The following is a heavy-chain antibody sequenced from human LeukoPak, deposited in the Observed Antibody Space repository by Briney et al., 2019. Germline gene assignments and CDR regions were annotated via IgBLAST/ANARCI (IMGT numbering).Heavy chain of an antibody. CDR1: GYTFTGYY. CDR3: ARDLRTYYYDTSGLSWFDY. Sequence: GASVKVSCKASGYTFTGYYMHWVRQAPGQGLEWMGWISSDNGNTHYAQKLQGRVTMTTDTSTSVAYMELRSLRSDDTAVYYCARDLRTYYYDTSGLSWFDYWGQGTLVTVSS. J-gene: IGHJ4*02. V-gene: IGHV1-18*04. D-gene: IGHD3-22*01. CDR2: ISSDNGNT.